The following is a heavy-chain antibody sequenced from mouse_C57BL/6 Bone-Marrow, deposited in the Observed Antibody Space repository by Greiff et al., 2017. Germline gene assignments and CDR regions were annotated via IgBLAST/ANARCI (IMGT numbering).Heavy chain of an antibody. CDR1: GFTFSDYG. CDR3: ARGTRDY. V-gene: IGHV5-17*01. CDR2: ISSGNSTI. Sequence: EVKVVESGGGLVKPGGSLKLSCAASGFTFSDYGMHWVRQAPEKGLEWVAYISSGNSTIYYADTVKGRFTTSRDNAKNTLFLQMTSLRSEDKAMYYCARGTRDYWGQGTTPTVSS. D-gene: IGHD2-13*01. J-gene: IGHJ2*01.